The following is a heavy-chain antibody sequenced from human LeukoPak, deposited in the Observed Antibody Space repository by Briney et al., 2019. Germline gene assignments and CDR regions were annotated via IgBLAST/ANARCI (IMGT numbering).Heavy chain of an antibody. V-gene: IGHV3-23*01. CDR2: ISGSGGTT. CDR1: GFTFSSYE. Sequence: PGGSLRLSCAASGFTFSSYEMNWVRQAPGKGLEWVSSISGSGGTTYYADSVKGRFTISRDNSKNTLYLQMNSLRAEDTAVYYCAKDLAEEIVVVNPFGYWGQGTLVTVSS. J-gene: IGHJ4*02. D-gene: IGHD3-22*01. CDR3: AKDLAEEIVVVNPFGY.